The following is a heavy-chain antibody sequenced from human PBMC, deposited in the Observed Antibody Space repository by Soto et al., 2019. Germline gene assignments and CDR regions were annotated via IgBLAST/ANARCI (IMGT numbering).Heavy chain of an antibody. Sequence: GESMKISCKGSGYSFTSYWIGWVRQMPGKGLEWMGIIYPGDSDTRYSPSFQGQVTISADKSISTAYLQWSSLKASDTAMYYCASADSSGDDVFEIWGQATMVTVSS. CDR3: ASADSSGDDVFEI. D-gene: IGHD6-19*01. CDR1: GYSFTSYW. J-gene: IGHJ3*02. V-gene: IGHV5-51*01. CDR2: IYPGDSDT.